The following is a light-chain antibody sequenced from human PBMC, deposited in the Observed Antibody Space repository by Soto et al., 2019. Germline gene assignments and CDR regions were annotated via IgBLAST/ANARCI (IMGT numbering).Light chain of an antibody. J-gene: IGKJ5*01. CDR1: QGIRND. Sequence: AIQVSHSPSSLSASVLYRVTITCRASQGIRNDLGWYQQKPGKAPKLLIYAASSLQSGVPSRFSGSGSGTDFTLTISSLQPEDFATYYCLQDYNYPITFGQGTRLEIK. CDR2: AAS. V-gene: IGKV1-6*01. CDR3: LQDYNYPIT.